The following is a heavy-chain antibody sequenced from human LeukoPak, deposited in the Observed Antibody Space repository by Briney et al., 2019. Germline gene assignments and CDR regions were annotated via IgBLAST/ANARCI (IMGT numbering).Heavy chain of an antibody. CDR1: GGSFSDYS. V-gene: IGHV4-34*01. CDR3: ASGVGEFFPDAFNI. Sequence: SETLSLTCAVFGGSFSDYSWTWIRQSPGKGLECIGEINHRGGTNYNPSLKSRLTISVDTSKNQFSLNLTSVTAADTAVYYCASGVGEFFPDAFNIWGQGTMVGVFS. CDR2: INHRGGT. D-gene: IGHD3-10*01. J-gene: IGHJ3*02.